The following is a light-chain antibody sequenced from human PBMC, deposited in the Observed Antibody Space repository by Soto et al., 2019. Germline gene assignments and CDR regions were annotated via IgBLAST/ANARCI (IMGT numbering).Light chain of an antibody. CDR3: HHYET. V-gene: IGKV3-20*01. CDR1: QSVTNY. Sequence: EIVLTQSPGTLPLSPGGRATLTCRASQSVTNYIAWYQQRPGQAPRLLMYGASIRAAGVPDRFSGSGSGTEFTLTISRLEPEDFTVYYCHHYETFGQGTKV. CDR2: GAS. J-gene: IGKJ1*01.